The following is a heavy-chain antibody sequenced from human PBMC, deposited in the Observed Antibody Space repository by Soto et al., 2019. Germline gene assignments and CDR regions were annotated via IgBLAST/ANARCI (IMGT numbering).Heavy chain of an antibody. CDR3: TTDLQAYCDGTTCYAGNYYYDDMDV. CDR2: IKSQGDGGTR. J-gene: IGHJ6*02. D-gene: IGHD2-2*01. CDR1: GFSFRNAW. V-gene: IGHV3-15*01. Sequence: GGSLRLSCAASGFSFRNAWMSWVRQAPGKGLEWVGHIKSQGDGGTRDYAAPVKGRFTISRDDSKNTLFLQMNSLKNEETAVYFCTTDLQAYCDGTTCYAGNYYYDDMDVWGQGTTVTVSS.